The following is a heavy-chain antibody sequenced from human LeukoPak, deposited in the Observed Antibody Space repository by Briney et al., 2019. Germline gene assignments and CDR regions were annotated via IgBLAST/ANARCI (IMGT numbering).Heavy chain of an antibody. V-gene: IGHV3-30*02. CDR2: IRYDGSSK. D-gene: IGHD5-18*01. CDR1: GFTFSSYG. J-gene: IGHJ4*02. CDR3: AKDERYSYGLGGY. Sequence: GGSLRLSCAASGFTFSSYGMHWVRQAPGKGLEWVAFIRYDGSSKYYADSVKGRFTISRDDSKNTLYLQMNSLRAEDTAVYYCAKDERYSYGLGGYWGQGTLVTVSS.